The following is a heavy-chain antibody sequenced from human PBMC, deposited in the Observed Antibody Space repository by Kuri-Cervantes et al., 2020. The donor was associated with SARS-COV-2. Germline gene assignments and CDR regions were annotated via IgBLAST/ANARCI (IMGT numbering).Heavy chain of an antibody. Sequence: SETLSLTCAVYGGSFSGYYWSWIRQPPGKGLEWIGEINHSGSTNYNPSLKSRVTISVDTSKNQFSLKLSSVTAADTAVYYCASSGHKVAFDIWGQGTMVTVSS. J-gene: IGHJ3*02. V-gene: IGHV4-34*01. D-gene: IGHD2-15*01. CDR2: INHSGST. CDR1: GGSFSGYY. CDR3: ASSGHKVAFDI.